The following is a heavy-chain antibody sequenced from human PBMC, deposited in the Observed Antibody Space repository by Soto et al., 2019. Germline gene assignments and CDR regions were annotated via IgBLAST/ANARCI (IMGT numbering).Heavy chain of an antibody. Sequence: PGGSLRLSCAASGFTFRNYGMNWVRQAPGKGLEWVSYIGIGSSTKYYADSVKGRFTISRDNSKNTLWLQMNSLGAEDTAVYYCVKDEAAGPLPYYFMDVWGQGTTVTVLL. V-gene: IGHV3-48*01. CDR3: VKDEAAGPLPYYFMDV. CDR2: IGIGSSTK. CDR1: GFTFRNYG. J-gene: IGHJ6*01. D-gene: IGHD6-13*01.